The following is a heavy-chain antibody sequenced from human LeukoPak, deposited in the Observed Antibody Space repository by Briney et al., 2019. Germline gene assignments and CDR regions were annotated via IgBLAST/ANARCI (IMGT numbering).Heavy chain of an antibody. Sequence: GGSLRLSCAASGFTFSKYDMHWVRQVSGKRLEWVAAIGAAGDTHYPDSVKGRFTISRENGKMSLYLQMNSLRAGDTAVYYCAREGIAVAGFDYWGQGTLVTVSS. CDR1: GFTFSKYD. D-gene: IGHD6-19*01. V-gene: IGHV3-13*01. CDR3: AREGIAVAGFDY. CDR2: IGAAGDT. J-gene: IGHJ4*02.